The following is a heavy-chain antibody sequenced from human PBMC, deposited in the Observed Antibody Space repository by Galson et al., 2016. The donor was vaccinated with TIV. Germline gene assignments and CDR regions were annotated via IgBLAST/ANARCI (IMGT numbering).Heavy chain of an antibody. D-gene: IGHD3-10*01. CDR3: ARESRVYGSQFDD. J-gene: IGHJ4*02. V-gene: IGHV1-69*13. CDR2: IIPLFGTP. Sequence: SVKVSCKASGVIFTNFAISWVRQAPGRGLEWMGRIIPLFGTPNYAQKFQGRVTITADDSTSTSYMELSSLRYEDTAVYYCARESRVYGSQFDDWGQGTLVTVSS. CDR1: GVIFTNFA.